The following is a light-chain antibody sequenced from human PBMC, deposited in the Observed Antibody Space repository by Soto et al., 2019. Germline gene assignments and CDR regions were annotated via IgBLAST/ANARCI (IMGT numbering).Light chain of an antibody. CDR2: GAS. Sequence: IVLAQSPATLSLSPLERSTLSCRASQSVSIYLAWYQQKPGQAPRLLIYGASTRATGIPARFSGSGSGTEFTLTISSLQSEDFAVYYCQQYKNWPLFGQGTRLEIK. J-gene: IGKJ5*01. CDR3: QQYKNWPL. CDR1: QSVSIY. V-gene: IGKV3-15*01.